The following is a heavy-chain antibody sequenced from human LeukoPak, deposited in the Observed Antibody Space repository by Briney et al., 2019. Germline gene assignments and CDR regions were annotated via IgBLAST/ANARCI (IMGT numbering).Heavy chain of an antibody. Sequence: SETLSLTCTVSGGSISTYYWSWIRQPPGKGLEWIGYIYHSGSTYYNPSLKSRVTISIDTSRNQFSLKLTSVTAADTAVYYCARGNAFDYWGQGTLVTVSS. V-gene: IGHV4-59*01. J-gene: IGHJ4*02. CDR3: ARGNAFDY. CDR1: GGSISTYY. CDR2: IYHSGST.